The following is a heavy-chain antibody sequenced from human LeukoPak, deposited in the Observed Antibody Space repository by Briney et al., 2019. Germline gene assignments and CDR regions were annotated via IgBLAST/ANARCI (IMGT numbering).Heavy chain of an antibody. V-gene: IGHV3-7*01. Sequence: GGSLRLSCAASGFTFGSYWMSWVRQAPGKGLEWVANIKQDGSEKYYVDSVKGRFTISRDNAKNSLYLQMNSLRAEDTAVYYCARDPRARGSYLYAFDIWGQGTMVTVSS. D-gene: IGHD1-26*01. CDR1: GFTFGSYW. CDR2: IKQDGSEK. J-gene: IGHJ3*02. CDR3: ARDPRARGSYLYAFDI.